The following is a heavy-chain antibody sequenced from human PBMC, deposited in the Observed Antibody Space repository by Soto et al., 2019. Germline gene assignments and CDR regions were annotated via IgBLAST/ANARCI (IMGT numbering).Heavy chain of an antibody. CDR2: IDPSDSYT. Sequence: HGESLKISCKCSGYSFTSYWIIWVRQMPGKGLEWMGRIDPSDSYTNYSPSFQGHVTISADKSISTAYLQWSSLKASDTAMYYCATAYGSGHGRNDYWGQGTLVTVSS. J-gene: IGHJ4*01. D-gene: IGHD3-10*01. V-gene: IGHV5-10-1*01. CDR1: GYSFTSYW. CDR3: ATAYGSGHGRNDY.